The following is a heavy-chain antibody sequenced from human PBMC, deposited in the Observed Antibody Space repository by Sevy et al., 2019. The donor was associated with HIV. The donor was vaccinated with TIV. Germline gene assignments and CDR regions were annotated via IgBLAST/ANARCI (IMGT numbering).Heavy chain of an antibody. J-gene: IGHJ4*02. CDR1: GFTFSGYG. V-gene: IGHV3-30*02. D-gene: IGHD6-13*01. CDR3: AKDWSSGSWHHYVDY. CDR2: IRYDVSYK. Sequence: GGSLRLSCAASGFTFSGYGMHWVRQAPGKGLEWVAFIRYDVSYKYYADSVKGRFAISRDNSKNTLYLQMNSLRAEDTAVYYCAKDWSSGSWHHYVDYWGQGTLVTVSS.